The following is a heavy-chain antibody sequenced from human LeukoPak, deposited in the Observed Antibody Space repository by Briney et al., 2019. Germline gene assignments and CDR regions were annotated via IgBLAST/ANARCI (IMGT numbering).Heavy chain of an antibody. D-gene: IGHD3-10*01. Sequence: GGSLRLSCAASGFTFSNAWMSWVRQAPGKGLEWVGRIKSKTDGGTTDYAAPVKGRFTISRDDSKNTLYLQMNSLKTEDTAVYYCTTVYCGSGSYYFYYYMDVWGKGTTVTVSS. V-gene: IGHV3-15*01. CDR1: GFTFSNAW. CDR2: IKSKTDGGTT. CDR3: TTVYCGSGSYYFYYYMDV. J-gene: IGHJ6*03.